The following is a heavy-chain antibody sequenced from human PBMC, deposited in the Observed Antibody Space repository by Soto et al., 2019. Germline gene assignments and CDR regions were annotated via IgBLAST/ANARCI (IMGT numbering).Heavy chain of an antibody. CDR3: ARTSMQSRGYSYGHGGMDV. D-gene: IGHD5-18*01. J-gene: IGHJ6*02. Sequence: GESLKISCQGSGYSFSTYWIGWVRQMPGKGLEWMGIIYRSDSYTNYSPSFQGHVTISADKSISTAYLQWSSLKASDTAMYYCARTSMQSRGYSYGHGGMDVWGQGTTVTVSS. V-gene: IGHV5-10-1*01. CDR1: GYSFSTYW. CDR2: IYRSDSYT.